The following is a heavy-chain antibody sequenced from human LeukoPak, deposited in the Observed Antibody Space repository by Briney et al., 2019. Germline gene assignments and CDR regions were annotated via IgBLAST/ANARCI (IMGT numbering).Heavy chain of an antibody. CDR2: ISGSGGRT. CDR3: AKSPNYYYSSGLDY. J-gene: IGHJ4*02. D-gene: IGHD3-22*01. V-gene: IGHV3-23*01. Sequence: GGSLRLSCAASGFTFSSYAMSWVRQAPGKGLEWVSGISGSGGRTDYADSEKGRFIISRDNSKNTLYLQMNSLRAEDTAVYYCAKSPNYYYSSGLDYWGQGTLVTVSS. CDR1: GFTFSSYA.